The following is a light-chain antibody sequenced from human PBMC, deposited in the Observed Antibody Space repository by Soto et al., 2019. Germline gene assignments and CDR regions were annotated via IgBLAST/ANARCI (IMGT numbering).Light chain of an antibody. J-gene: IGKJ2*01. CDR2: GAS. CDR1: RSISRY. V-gene: IGKV1-39*01. CDR3: QESYSSPYF. Sequence: DIRLTQSPASLSASVGDRVSITCRTSRSISRYLNWYQQQLGKAPKLLIYGASTLQGGVPSRFSGSGSGTDFTLTISGLQPEDFATYYCQESYSSPYFFGQGTKLEMK.